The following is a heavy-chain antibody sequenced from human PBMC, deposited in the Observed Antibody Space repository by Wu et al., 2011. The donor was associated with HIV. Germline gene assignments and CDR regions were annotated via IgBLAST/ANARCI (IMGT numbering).Heavy chain of an antibody. J-gene: IGHJ4*02. V-gene: IGHV1-69*14. CDR3: ARDFGGDEEY. Sequence: QVQLVQSGAEVKKPGSSVKVSCKASGGTFSRHAISWVRQAPGQGLEWMGGIIPMFGTANYAHKFQGRVTITADKSTSTAYMELRSLRSEDTAVYYCARDFGGDEEYWGQGTLVTVSS. D-gene: IGHD2-21*01. CDR2: IIPMFGTA. CDR1: GGTFSRHA.